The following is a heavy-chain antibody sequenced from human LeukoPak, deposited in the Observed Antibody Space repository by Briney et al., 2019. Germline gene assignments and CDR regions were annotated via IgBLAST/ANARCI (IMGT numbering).Heavy chain of an antibody. CDR1: GFSFSSHA. D-gene: IGHD4-17*01. J-gene: IGHJ4*02. V-gene: IGHV3-23*01. Sequence: GGSLRLSCAASGFSFSSHAMNWVRQASGKGLEWVSGITDSGRKTYYADSVKGRFSISRGNSKNTVYLQMSDLRAKDTAVYYCAKITKATTPNYWGQGTLVTVSS. CDR2: ITDSGRKT. CDR3: AKITKATTPNY.